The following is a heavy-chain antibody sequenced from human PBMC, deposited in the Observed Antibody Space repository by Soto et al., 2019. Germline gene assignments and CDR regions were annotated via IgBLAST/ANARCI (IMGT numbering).Heavy chain of an antibody. Sequence: QVQLHQWGAGLLKPSETLSLTCADYGGSFSDHYWTWIRQLPGKGLEWIGEVDHSGSTNYNPSLKSRGTISVDTSKNQFSLKLISVSGADTSVFYCARGNARFLEWSFAIRGSFDTWGQGTVVTVSS. CDR1: GGSFSDHY. CDR2: VDHSGST. V-gene: IGHV4-34*01. CDR3: ARGNARFLEWSFAIRGSFDT. J-gene: IGHJ3*02. D-gene: IGHD3-3*01.